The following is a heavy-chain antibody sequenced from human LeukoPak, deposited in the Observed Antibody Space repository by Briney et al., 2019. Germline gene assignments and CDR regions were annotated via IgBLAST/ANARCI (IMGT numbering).Heavy chain of an antibody. CDR3: ARPNPHFWSGRQGAFDI. Sequence: ASVKVSCKASGYTFTSYGISWVRQAPGQGLEWMGGIIPIFGTANYAQKFQGRVTITTDESTSTAYMELSSLRSEDTAVYYCARPNPHFWSGRQGAFDIWGQGTMVTVSS. V-gene: IGHV1-69*05. CDR2: IIPIFGTA. J-gene: IGHJ3*02. D-gene: IGHD3-3*02. CDR1: GYTFTSYG.